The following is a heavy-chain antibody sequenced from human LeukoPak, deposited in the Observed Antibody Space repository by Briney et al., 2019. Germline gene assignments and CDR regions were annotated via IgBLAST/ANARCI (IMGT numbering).Heavy chain of an antibody. J-gene: IGHJ5*02. CDR1: VYTFTSCD. V-gene: IGHV1-8*01. CDR3: ARADYGSGSYP. D-gene: IGHD3-10*01. Sequence: ASVTVSRKGSVYTFTSCDINWVRQSTAQGLEWMGWMNTNSGNTGYAQKFQGRVTMTRNASISTAYMELSSLRSEDTAVYYCARADYGSGSYPWGQGTLVTVSS. CDR2: MNTNSGNT.